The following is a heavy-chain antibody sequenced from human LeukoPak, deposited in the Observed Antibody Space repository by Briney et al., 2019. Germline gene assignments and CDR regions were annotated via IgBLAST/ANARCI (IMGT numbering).Heavy chain of an antibody. Sequence: GASVKVSCKSSGYRLTSYFMHWVRRAPGHGLEWMGVITPSGDGTSYTQKFQGRVTMTRDMSTNTDFMELTSLRSEDSALYFCTREFPSTGYFDYWGQGTLVTVSS. V-gene: IGHV1-46*01. CDR2: ITPSGDGT. CDR3: TREFPSTGYFDY. J-gene: IGHJ4*02. CDR1: GYRLTSYF. D-gene: IGHD1-1*01.